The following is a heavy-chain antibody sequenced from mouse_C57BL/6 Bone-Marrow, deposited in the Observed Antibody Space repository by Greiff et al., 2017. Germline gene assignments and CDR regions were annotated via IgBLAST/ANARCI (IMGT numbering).Heavy chain of an antibody. CDR3: ASYGPKWYFEV. D-gene: IGHD1-1*02. CDR1: GYTFTSYW. J-gene: IGHJ1*03. Sequence: QVQLQQPGAELVKPGASVKLSCKASGYTFTSYWMHWVKQRPGQGLEWIGMIHPNSGSTNYNEKFKSKATLTVDKSSSTAYMQLSSLTSEDSAVYYCASYGPKWYFEVWGTGTTVTVSS. CDR2: IHPNSGST. V-gene: IGHV1-64*01.